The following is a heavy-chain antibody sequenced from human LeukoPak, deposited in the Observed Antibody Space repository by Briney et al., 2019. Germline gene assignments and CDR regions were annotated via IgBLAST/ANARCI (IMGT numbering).Heavy chain of an antibody. Sequence: GGSLRLSCAASGFTFSSYWMHWVRQAPGKGLVWVSRINSDGSSTSYADSVKGRFTISRDNAKNTLYLQMNSLRAEDTAVYYCARARFWSGIYYLDYWGQGTLVTVSS. V-gene: IGHV3-74*01. D-gene: IGHD3-3*01. CDR2: INSDGSST. CDR3: ARARFWSGIYYLDY. CDR1: GFTFSSYW. J-gene: IGHJ4*02.